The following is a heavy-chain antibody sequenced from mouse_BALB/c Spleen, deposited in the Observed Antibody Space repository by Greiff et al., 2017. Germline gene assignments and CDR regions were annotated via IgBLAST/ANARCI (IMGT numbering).Heavy chain of an antibody. Sequence: VQLLESDAELVKPGASVKISCKASGYTFTDHAIHWVKQKPEQGLEWIGYISPRNGDIKYNEKFKGKATLTADKSSSTAYMQLNSLTSEDSAVLFLKRGCDYGSSYYFDYWGQGTTLTVSS. CDR3: KRGCDYGSSYYFDY. D-gene: IGHD1-1*01. V-gene: IGHV1S53*02. CDR2: ISPRNGDI. CDR1: GYTFTDHA. J-gene: IGHJ2*01.